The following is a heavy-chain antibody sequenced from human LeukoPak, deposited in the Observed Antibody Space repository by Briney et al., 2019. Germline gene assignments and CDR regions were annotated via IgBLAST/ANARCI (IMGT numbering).Heavy chain of an antibody. CDR2: INHSGST. J-gene: IGHJ4*02. D-gene: IGHD6-6*01. V-gene: IGHV4-34*01. Sequence: SETLSLTCAVYGGSFSGYYWSWIRQPPGKGLEWIGEINHSGSTNYNPSLKSRVTISVDTSKSQFSLKLSSVTAADTAVYYCARGWTRGVAARPLDYWGQGTLVTVSS. CDR3: ARGWTRGVAARPLDY. CDR1: GGSFSGYY.